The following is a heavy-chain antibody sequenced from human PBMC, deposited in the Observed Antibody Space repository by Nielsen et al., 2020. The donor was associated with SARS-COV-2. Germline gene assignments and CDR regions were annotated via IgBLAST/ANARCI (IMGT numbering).Heavy chain of an antibody. J-gene: IGHJ4*02. CDR1: GGSISSYY. Sequence: GSLRLSCTVSGGSISSYYWSWIRQPPGKGLEWIGSIHESGSTYYNPSLKSRVTISVDTSENQFSLKLNSVTAADTAVYFCARDRTSNGDYGEGDYWGQGLLVTVSS. CDR2: IHESGST. D-gene: IGHD4-17*01. CDR3: ARDRTSNGDYGEGDY. V-gene: IGHV4-59*12.